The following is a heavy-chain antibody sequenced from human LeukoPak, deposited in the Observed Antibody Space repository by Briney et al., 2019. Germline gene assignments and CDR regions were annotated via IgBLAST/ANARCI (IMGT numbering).Heavy chain of an antibody. D-gene: IGHD2-21*01. J-gene: IGHJ3*02. CDR3: ARVGIARSAFDI. CDR2: IIPILGIA. CDR1: GGTFSSYA. V-gene: IGHV1-69*04. Sequence: ASVKVSCKASGGTFSSYAISWVRQAPGQGLEWMGRIIPILGIANYAQKFQGRVTITADKSTSTAYMELSSLRSEDTAVYYCARVGIARSAFDIWGQGTMVTVSS.